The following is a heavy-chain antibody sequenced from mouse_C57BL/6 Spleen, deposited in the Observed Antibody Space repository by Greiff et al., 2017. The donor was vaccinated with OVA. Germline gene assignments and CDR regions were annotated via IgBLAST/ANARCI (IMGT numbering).Heavy chain of an antibody. J-gene: IGHJ4*01. CDR3: ARGGRSGAMDY. V-gene: IGHV5-4*03. CDR1: GFTFSSYA. Sequence: EVNLVESGGGLVKPGGSLKLSCAASGFTFSSYAMSWVRQTPEKRLEWVATISDGGSYTYYPDNVKGRFTFSRDNAKNNLYLQMSHLKSEDTAMYYCARGGRSGAMDYWGQGTSVTVSS. CDR2: ISDGGSYT.